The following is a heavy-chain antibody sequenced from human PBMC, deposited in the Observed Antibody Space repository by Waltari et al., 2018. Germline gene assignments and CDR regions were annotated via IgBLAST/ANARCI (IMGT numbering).Heavy chain of an antibody. CDR1: GYIFTTYG. CDR2: INPSTVNP. V-gene: IGHV7-4-1*02. J-gene: IGHJ4*02. CDR3: ARGGGTFSKPQYFDS. D-gene: IGHD1-26*01. Sequence: QVHLVQSGSEMKKPGASVKVSCKDSGYIFTTYGINWVRQAPGQGLDWMVWINPSTVNPTYVQGFTGRFVFSLNTSVSTAYVQISSLKAEHSAIYYCARGGGTFSKPQYFDSWGQGTRVTVSS.